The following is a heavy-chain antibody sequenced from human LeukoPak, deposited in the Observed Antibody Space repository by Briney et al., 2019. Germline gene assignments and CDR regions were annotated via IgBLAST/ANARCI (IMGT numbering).Heavy chain of an antibody. V-gene: IGHV4-39*07. D-gene: IGHD2-21*01. CDR1: GGSISSSSNY. J-gene: IGHJ3*02. Sequence: SETLSLTCSVSGGSISSSSNYWGWIRQPPGKGLEWIGSIYYSGDTYYNPSLRSRVIISVDTSKNQFSLKLSSVTAADTAVYYCARDLFGAFDIWGQGTMVTVSS. CDR2: IYYSGDT. CDR3: ARDLFGAFDI.